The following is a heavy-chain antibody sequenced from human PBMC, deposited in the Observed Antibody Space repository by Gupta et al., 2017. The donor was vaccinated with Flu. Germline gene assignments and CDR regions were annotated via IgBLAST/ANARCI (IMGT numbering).Heavy chain of an antibody. V-gene: IGHV3-23*01. CDR1: GFTFVSYT. Sequence: EVQLSESGGGVVQPGGSLRLSCAASGFTFVSYTMSWVRQTPGKGLEWVSSIRGSGGSTYYADSVKGRFTISRDNSKNTVDLQMNSLRAEDTAVFYCVKAFRDYCGGDCFFDHWGQGILVTVTS. D-gene: IGHD2-21*02. CDR2: IRGSGGST. J-gene: IGHJ5*02. CDR3: VKAFRDYCGGDCFFDH.